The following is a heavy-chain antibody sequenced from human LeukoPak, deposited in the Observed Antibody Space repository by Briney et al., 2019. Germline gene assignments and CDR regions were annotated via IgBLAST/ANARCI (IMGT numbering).Heavy chain of an antibody. D-gene: IGHD1-26*01. V-gene: IGHV1-46*01. CDR2: INPSGGST. Sequence: GASVKVSCKASGYTFTSYYMHWVRQAPGQGLEWMGIINPSGGSTSYAQKFQGRVTMTRDTSKNQFSLELSSVTATDTAVYFCATNRAGTYDRPFDIWGQGTMVTVSS. J-gene: IGHJ3*02. CDR3: ATNRAGTYDRPFDI. CDR1: GYTFTSYY.